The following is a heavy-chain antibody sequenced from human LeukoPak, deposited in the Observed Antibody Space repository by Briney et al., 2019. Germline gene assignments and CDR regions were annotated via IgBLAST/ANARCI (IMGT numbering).Heavy chain of an antibody. CDR1: GGSISSYY. D-gene: IGHD1-26*01. V-gene: IGHV4-4*07. J-gene: IGHJ4*02. CDR3: ARSRWEQLVFDY. Sequence: SETLSLTCSVSGGSISSYYWSWIRQPAGKGLEWIGRMHSSGTTNYNPSLKSRVTMSVDMSKNQFSLKLTSVTAADTAVYYCARSRWEQLVFDYWGQGTLVTVSS. CDR2: MHSSGTT.